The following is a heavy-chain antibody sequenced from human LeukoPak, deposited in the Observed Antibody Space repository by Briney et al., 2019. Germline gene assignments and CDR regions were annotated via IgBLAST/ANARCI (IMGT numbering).Heavy chain of an antibody. V-gene: IGHV3-9*01. J-gene: IGHJ4*02. D-gene: IGHD6-19*01. CDR1: GFTFDDYA. Sequence: PGGSLRLSCAASGFTFDDYAMHWVRQASGKGLEWVSGISWNSGSIGYADSVKGRFTISRDNAKNSLYLQMNSLRAENTALYYCAKDRSFDSGWRFDYWGQGTLATVSS. CDR3: AKDRSFDSGWRFDY. CDR2: ISWNSGSI.